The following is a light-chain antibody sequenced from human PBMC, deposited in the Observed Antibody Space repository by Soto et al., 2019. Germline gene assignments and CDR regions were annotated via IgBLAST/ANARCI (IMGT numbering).Light chain of an antibody. V-gene: IGLV1-47*02. CDR2: DDN. CDR3: AAWDNSLSGRV. Sequence: QSVLTQAPSASGTPGQRVTISCSGSSSNIGVNYVYWYQQVPGTAPKLLVFDDNQRPSGVPDRFSDSKSGTSAFLAISGLRSEEEADYYCAAWDNSLSGRVFGGGTKLTVL. J-gene: IGLJ3*02. CDR1: SSNIGVNY.